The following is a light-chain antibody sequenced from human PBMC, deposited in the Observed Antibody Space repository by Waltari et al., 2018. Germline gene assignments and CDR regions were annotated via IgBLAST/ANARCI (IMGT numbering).Light chain of an antibody. Sequence: EIMMTQSPATLSVSPGERVTLSCRASQSINSKVAWYQQKPGHTPRLLIYGASTRATGISARFSGSGSGTEFTLTIRSLQSEDVALYSCQQYDNWPPVFGQGTRLEIK. J-gene: IGKJ5*01. CDR2: GAS. CDR1: QSINSK. CDR3: QQYDNWPPV. V-gene: IGKV3-15*01.